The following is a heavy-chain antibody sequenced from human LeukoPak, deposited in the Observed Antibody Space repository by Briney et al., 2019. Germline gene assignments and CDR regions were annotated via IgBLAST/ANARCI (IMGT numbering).Heavy chain of an antibody. Sequence: TSETLSLTCTVSGGSISSSSYYWGWIRQPPGKGLEWIGSIYYSGSTYYNPSLKSRVTMSVDTSKNQFSLKLSSVTAADTAVYYCARDRYYYDSSGYYLFDYWGQGTLVTVSS. CDR2: IYYSGST. CDR1: GGSISSSSYY. J-gene: IGHJ4*02. V-gene: IGHV4-39*07. CDR3: ARDRYYYDSSGYYLFDY. D-gene: IGHD3-22*01.